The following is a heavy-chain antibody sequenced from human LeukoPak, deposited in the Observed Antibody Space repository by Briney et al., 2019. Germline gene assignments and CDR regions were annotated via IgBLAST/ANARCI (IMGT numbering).Heavy chain of an antibody. V-gene: IGHV3-23*01. Sequence: GGSLRLSCAASGFTFSNYAIHWVRQAPGKGLEWVSGITGSGHNTYYTDSLKGRFTISRDNSKNTLYLQMNSLRAEDTAVYYCAKVQEMATILPPFHYWGQGTLVTVSS. D-gene: IGHD5-24*01. J-gene: IGHJ4*02. CDR3: AKVQEMATILPPFHY. CDR1: GFTFSNYA. CDR2: ITGSGHNT.